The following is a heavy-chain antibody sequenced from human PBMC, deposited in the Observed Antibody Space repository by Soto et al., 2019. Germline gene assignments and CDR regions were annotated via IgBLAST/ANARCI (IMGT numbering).Heavy chain of an antibody. Sequence: EVQLVESGGGLVQPGGSLRLSCAASEFTFSSYWMSWVRQAPGKGLEWVANIKQDGSEKYYVDSVKGRFTISRDNAKSSLYLQMNSLRADYTAVYYCAVGHSIDYWGQGTLVTVSS. D-gene: IGHD2-15*01. CDR3: AVGHSIDY. CDR1: EFTFSSYW. CDR2: IKQDGSEK. J-gene: IGHJ4*02. V-gene: IGHV3-7*01.